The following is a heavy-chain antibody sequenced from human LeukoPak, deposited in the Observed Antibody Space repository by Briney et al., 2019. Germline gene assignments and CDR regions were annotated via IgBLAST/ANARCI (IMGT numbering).Heavy chain of an antibody. CDR2: ASYSGGT. CDR3: ARYVVYGSGKYYFDY. J-gene: IGHJ4*02. Sequence: PSETLSLTCSVSGGSVTGGGYYWSWIRQHPGKGLEWIGFASYSGGTYYNPSLMSRITISVDRSQNQFSLKLSSVTAADTAVYYCARYVVYGSGKYYFDYWGQGTLVTVSS. CDR1: GGSVTGGGYY. D-gene: IGHD3-10*01. V-gene: IGHV4-31*03.